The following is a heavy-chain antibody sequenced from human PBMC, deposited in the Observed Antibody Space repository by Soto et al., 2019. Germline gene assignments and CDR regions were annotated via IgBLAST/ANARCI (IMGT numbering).Heavy chain of an antibody. V-gene: IGHV5-51*01. J-gene: IGHJ5*02. CDR2: IYPGDSDT. Sequence: GDSQKISCKRSEYSFTSYWICWVRQMPGKGLEWMGIIYPGDSDTRYSPSFQGQVTISADKSISTAYLQWSSLKASDTAMYYCARRSGGGSYSITGFAPWGQGNLVPVS. CDR1: EYSFTSYW. CDR3: ARRSGGGSYSITGFAP. D-gene: IGHD1-26*01.